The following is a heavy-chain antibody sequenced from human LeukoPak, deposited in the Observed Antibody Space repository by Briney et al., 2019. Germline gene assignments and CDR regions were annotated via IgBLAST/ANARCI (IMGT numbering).Heavy chain of an antibody. J-gene: IGHJ3*02. CDR2: IYPGDSDT. Sequence: REESLKISCKGSGYSFTSYWIGWVRQMPGKGLEWMGIIYPGDSDTRYSPSFQGQVTISADKSISTAYLQWSSLKASDTAMYYCARRTYCSSTSCFDAFDIWGQGTMATVSS. V-gene: IGHV5-51*01. D-gene: IGHD2-2*01. CDR1: GYSFTSYW. CDR3: ARRTYCSSTSCFDAFDI.